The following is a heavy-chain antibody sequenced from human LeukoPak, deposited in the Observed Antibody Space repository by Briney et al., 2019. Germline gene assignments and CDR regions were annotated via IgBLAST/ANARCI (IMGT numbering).Heavy chain of an antibody. V-gene: IGHV4-59*01. CDR3: ARDAPRRWFDP. CDR2: IYYGGGT. CDR1: GGSISSYY. Sequence: SETLSLTCTVSGGSISSYYWSWIRQSPGKGLEWIGHIYYGGGTNYNPSLRSRVTISIDTSKNHFSLKLTSVTAADTAVYYCARDAPRRWFDPWGQGILVTVSS. J-gene: IGHJ5*02.